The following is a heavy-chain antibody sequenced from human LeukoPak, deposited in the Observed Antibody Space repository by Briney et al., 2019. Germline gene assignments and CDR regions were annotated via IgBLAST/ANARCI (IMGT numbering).Heavy chain of an antibody. D-gene: IGHD3-10*01. CDR2: IHYSGST. V-gene: IGHV4-59*08. CDR1: GGSISGYF. J-gene: IGHJ4*02. Sequence: SETLSLTCTVSGGSISGYFWSWIRQPPGKGLGWIEYIHYSGSTNYNPSLNSRVTISVDTSKNQFSLRLSSVTAADTAVYYCARYGITIVRGGKYYFDSWGQGTLVTVSS. CDR3: ARYGITIVRGGKYYFDS.